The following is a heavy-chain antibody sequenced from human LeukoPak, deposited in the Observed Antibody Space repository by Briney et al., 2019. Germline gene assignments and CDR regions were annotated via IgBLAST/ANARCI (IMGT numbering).Heavy chain of an antibody. Sequence: VILSCVASGVTCRRDSMDWVRKAPGKGLEWVSTISSGSDYIYHADSVRGRFTISRDNARNSLYLQMNSLRAEDTAVYYCARGLSLGMPGGFDFWGQGILVTVSS. V-gene: IGHV3-21*06. CDR2: ISSGSDYI. CDR3: ARGLSLGMPGGFDF. J-gene: IGHJ4*02. CDR1: GVTCRRDS. D-gene: IGHD2-2*01.